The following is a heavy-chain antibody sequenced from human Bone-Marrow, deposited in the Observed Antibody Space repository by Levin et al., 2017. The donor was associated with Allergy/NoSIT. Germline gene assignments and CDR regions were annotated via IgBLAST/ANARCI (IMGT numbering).Heavy chain of an antibody. CDR1: GYSFSSHY. J-gene: IGHJ5*02. Sequence: GESLKISCKASGYSFSSHYIHWVRQAPGQGLEWMGVVNPSGTNTYSSQKFQGRVSMTKDTSTSTVYMTLSGLTSDDTAIYYCAREAYDYDSHASNWFDPWGQGTLVTVSS. D-gene: IGHD3-22*01. V-gene: IGHV1-46*01. CDR3: AREAYDYDSHASNWFDP. CDR2: VNPSGTNT.